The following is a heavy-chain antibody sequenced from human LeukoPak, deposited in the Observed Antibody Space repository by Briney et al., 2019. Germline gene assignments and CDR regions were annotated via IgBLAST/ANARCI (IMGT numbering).Heavy chain of an antibody. CDR3: ARTTMIVVDRTFDY. CDR2: IYYSGST. D-gene: IGHD3-22*01. V-gene: IGHV4-30-4*01. J-gene: IGHJ4*02. CDR1: GGSIGSGDYY. Sequence: SQTLSLTCTVSGGSIGSGDYYWSWIRQPPGKGLEWIGYIYYSGSTYYNPSLKSRVTISVDTSKNQFSLKLSSVTAADTAVYYCARTTMIVVDRTFDYWGQGTLVTVSS.